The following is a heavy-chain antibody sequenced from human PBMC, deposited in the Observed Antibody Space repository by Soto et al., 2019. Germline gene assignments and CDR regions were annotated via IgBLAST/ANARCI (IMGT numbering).Heavy chain of an antibody. V-gene: IGHV3-13*01. CDR2: IGTAGDT. J-gene: IGHJ4*02. CDR3: ARVPKGQLWTFDY. CDR1: GFTFSSYD. Sequence: EVQLVESGGGLVQPGGSLRLSCAASGFTFSSYDMHWARQATGKGLEWVSAIGTAGDTFYPGSVKGRFTISRENAKNSLYLQMNSLRAGDTAVYYCARVPKGQLWTFDYWGQGTLVTVSS. D-gene: IGHD5-18*01.